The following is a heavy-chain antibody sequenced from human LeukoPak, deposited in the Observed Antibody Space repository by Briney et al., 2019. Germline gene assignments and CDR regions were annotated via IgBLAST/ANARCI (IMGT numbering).Heavy chain of an antibody. D-gene: IGHD1-26*01. CDR2: ITSSNNYI. CDR3: VTTWGAHYWYFDL. J-gene: IGHJ2*01. Sequence: GGSLRLSCAASGFTVSSNYMNWVRQAPGKGLEWVSSITSSNNYIYYADSMKGRFTISRDNAKNSLYLQMNSLRAEDTAVYYCVTTWGAHYWYFDLWGRGALVTVSS. V-gene: IGHV3-21*01. CDR1: GFTVSSNY.